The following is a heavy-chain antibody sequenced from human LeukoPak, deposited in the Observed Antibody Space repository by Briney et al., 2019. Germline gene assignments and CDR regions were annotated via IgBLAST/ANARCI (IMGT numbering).Heavy chain of an antibody. J-gene: IGHJ6*03. CDR1: GGTFSSYA. CDR2: IIPIFGTA. Sequence: SVKVSCKASGGTFSSYAISWVRQAPGQGLEWMGGIIPIFGTANYAQKFQGRVTITADESTSTAYMELSSLRSEDTAVYYCASAPYSNYTYYYYMDVWGKGTTVTVSS. D-gene: IGHD4-11*01. CDR3: ASAPYSNYTYYYYMDV. V-gene: IGHV1-69*13.